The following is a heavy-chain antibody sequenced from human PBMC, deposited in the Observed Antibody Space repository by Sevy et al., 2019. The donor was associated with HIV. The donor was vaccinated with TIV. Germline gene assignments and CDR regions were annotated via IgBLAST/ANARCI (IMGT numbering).Heavy chain of an antibody. CDR2: ISAYNGNT. J-gene: IGHJ6*02. V-gene: IGHV1-18*01. D-gene: IGHD1-7*01. CDR1: GYTFTSYS. CDR3: ARRTGTTKRGYYYYGMDV. Sequence: ASVKVSCKASGYTFTSYSISWVRQAPGQGLEWMGWISAYNGNTNYAQKLQGRVTMTTDTSTSTAYMELRSLRSDDTAVYYCARRTGTTKRGYYYYGMDVWGQGTTVTVSS.